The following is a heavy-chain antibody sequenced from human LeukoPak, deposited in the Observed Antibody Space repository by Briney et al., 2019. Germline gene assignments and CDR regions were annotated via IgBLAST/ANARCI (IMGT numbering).Heavy chain of an antibody. CDR1: GASISSHY. J-gene: IGHJ3*02. D-gene: IGHD3-9*01. Sequence: SETLSLTCSVSGASISSHYWSWIRQPPGKGLEWIGYIHYSGSTNCNPSLKSRVTISLDTSKNQFSLKLTSVTAADTAVYYCARRRLQTYYDVLAGYYSVAFDIWGQGTMVTVSS. CDR3: ARRRLQTYYDVLAGYYSVAFDI. CDR2: IHYSGST. V-gene: IGHV4-59*11.